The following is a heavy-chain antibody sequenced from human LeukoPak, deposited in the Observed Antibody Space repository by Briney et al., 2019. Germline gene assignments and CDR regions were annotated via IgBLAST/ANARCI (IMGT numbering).Heavy chain of an antibody. D-gene: IGHD6-19*01. V-gene: IGHV3-33*01. CDR1: GFTFSSYG. CDR2: IWYDGSNK. CDR3: ARVHSSGWYYAFDI. J-gene: IGHJ3*02. Sequence: GGSLRLSCPASGFTFSSYGMHWVRQAPGKGLEWVAVIWYDGSNKYYADSVKGRFTISRDNAKNSLYLQMNSLRAEDTAVYYCARVHSSGWYYAFDIWGQGTMVTVSS.